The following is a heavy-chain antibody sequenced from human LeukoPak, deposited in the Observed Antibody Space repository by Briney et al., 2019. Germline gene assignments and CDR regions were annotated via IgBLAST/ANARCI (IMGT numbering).Heavy chain of an antibody. CDR2: ISYDGSNK. CDR1: GFTFSSYA. Sequence: GSLRLSCAASGFTFSSYAMHWVRQAPGKGLEWVAVISYDGSNKYYADSVKGRFTISRDNSKNTLYLQMNSLRAEDTAVYYCAREAYDSSGYHFDYWGQGTLVTVSS. J-gene: IGHJ4*02. CDR3: AREAYDSSGYHFDY. D-gene: IGHD3-22*01. V-gene: IGHV3-30*04.